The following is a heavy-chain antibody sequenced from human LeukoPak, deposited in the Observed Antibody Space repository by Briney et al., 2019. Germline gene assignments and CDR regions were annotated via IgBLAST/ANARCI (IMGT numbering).Heavy chain of an antibody. V-gene: IGHV3-9*01. CDR3: AKEKSGSPTFDY. J-gene: IGHJ4*02. CDR2: ISWNSGSI. Sequence: PGRSLRLSCAASGFTFDDYAMLWVRQAPGKGLEWVSGISWNSGSIGYADSVKGRFTISRDNAKNSLYLQMNSLRAEDTALYYCAKEKSGSPTFDYWGQGTLVTVSS. CDR1: GFTFDDYA. D-gene: IGHD1-26*01.